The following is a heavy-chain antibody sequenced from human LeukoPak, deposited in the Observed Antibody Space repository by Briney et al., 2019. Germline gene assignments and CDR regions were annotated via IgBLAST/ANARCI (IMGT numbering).Heavy chain of an antibody. CDR3: AKERYYYGSGTNFDY. Sequence: GGSLRLSCAASGFTFSSYGMHWVRQAPGKGLECVAVISYDGSNKYYADSVKGRFTISRDNSKNTLYLQMNSLRAEDTAVYYCAKERYYYGSGTNFDYWGQGTLVTVSS. CDR2: ISYDGSNK. D-gene: IGHD3-10*01. CDR1: GFTFSSYG. V-gene: IGHV3-30*18. J-gene: IGHJ4*02.